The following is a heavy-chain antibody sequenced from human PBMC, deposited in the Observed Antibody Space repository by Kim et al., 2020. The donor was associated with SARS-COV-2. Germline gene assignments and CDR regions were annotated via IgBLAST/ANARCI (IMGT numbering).Heavy chain of an antibody. Sequence: PNSGNTGYAQKVQGRVTMTRNTSISTAYMELSSLRSEDTAVYYCALFDYWGQGTLVTVSS. CDR2: PNSGNT. J-gene: IGHJ4*02. CDR3: ALFDY. V-gene: IGHV1-8*01.